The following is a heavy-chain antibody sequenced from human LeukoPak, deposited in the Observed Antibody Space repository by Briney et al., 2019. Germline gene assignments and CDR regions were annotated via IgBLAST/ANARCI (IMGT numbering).Heavy chain of an antibody. V-gene: IGHV1-24*01. CDR1: GYTLTELS. CDR2: FDTEDGET. D-gene: IGHD6-19*01. CDR3: ATTEAVAGTRDWFDP. J-gene: IGHJ5*02. Sequence: ASVKVSCQVSGYTLTELSMHWVRPPPGKGLEWMGGFDTEDGETIYEQKFEGRVTMTEDTSTDTAYMELSSLRSEDTAVYYCATTEAVAGTRDWFDPWGQGTLVTVSS.